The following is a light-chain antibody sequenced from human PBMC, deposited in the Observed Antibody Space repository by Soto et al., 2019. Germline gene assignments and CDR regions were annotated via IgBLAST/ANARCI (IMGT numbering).Light chain of an antibody. CDR1: TRDVGGYDY. J-gene: IGLJ2*01. CDR2: EVS. V-gene: IGLV2-14*01. Sequence: QSALTQSASASGSPGQSITIPCTGTTRDVGGYDYVSWYQQHPGKVPKLIIYEVSKRPSGVSHRFSGSKSGNTASLTISGLQTEDEADYYCSSYTTRSALVFGGGTKLTVL. CDR3: SSYTTRSALV.